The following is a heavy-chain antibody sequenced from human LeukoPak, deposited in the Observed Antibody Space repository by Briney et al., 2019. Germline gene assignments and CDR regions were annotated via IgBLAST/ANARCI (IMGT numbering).Heavy chain of an antibody. CDR2: INAADGNT. CDR1: GYTFINYA. Sequence: GASVKVSCKASGYTFINYAIQLVRHGPGQRLGWMGWINAADGNTKNSQKFQGRVTITSDTSASTASMELSTLRSEHTALFYCARGRSTSPWGYFDYWGQGTLVTDSS. D-gene: IGHD2-2*01. J-gene: IGHJ4*02. CDR3: ARGRSTSPWGYFDY. V-gene: IGHV1-3*01.